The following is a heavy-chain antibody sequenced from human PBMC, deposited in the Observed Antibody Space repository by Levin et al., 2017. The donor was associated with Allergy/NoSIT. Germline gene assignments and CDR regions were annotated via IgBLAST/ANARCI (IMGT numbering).Heavy chain of an antibody. J-gene: IGHJ6*02. Sequence: ASVKVSCKAAGGTPESYTFHWVRQAPGQGLEWMGRITPLLDITDHAQKFQDRVALSADISTNTAYMDLSSLTSEDTAVYYCATGLRVIIQYYNMDVWGQGTTVTVSS. CDR2: ITPLLDIT. D-gene: IGHD3-10*01. CDR3: ATGLRVIIQYYNMDV. V-gene: IGHV1-69*02. CDR1: GGTPESYT.